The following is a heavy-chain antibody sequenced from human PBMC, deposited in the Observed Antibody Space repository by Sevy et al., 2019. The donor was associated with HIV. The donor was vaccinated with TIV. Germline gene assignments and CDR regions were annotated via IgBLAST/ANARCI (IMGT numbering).Heavy chain of an antibody. J-gene: IGHJ3*02. CDR3: AREYQSRGAFDI. D-gene: IGHD2-2*01. Sequence: GGSLRLSCAASGFTFSSYSMNWVRQAPGKGLEWVSYISSSSSTIYYADSVKGRFTISRDNAKNSLYLQMYSLRAEDTAVYYCAREYQSRGAFDIWGQGTMVTVSS. V-gene: IGHV3-48*01. CDR1: GFTFSSYS. CDR2: ISSSSSTI.